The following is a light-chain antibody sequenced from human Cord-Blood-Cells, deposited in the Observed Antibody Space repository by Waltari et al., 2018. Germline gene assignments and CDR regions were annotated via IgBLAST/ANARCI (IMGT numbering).Light chain of an antibody. J-gene: IGKJ5*01. CDR2: ASS. CDR1: QSISSY. Sequence: DIQMTQSPSSLSASVGDRVTITCRASQSISSYLKWYQEKPGKAPKLLIYASSSLQSGVPSRFSGSGSGTDFTFTISSLQPEDFATCYCQQSYSTPITFGQGTRLEIK. CDR3: QQSYSTPIT. V-gene: IGKV1-39*01.